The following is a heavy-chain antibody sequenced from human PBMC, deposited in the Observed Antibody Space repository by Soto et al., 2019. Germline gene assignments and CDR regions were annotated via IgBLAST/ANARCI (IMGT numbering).Heavy chain of an antibody. CDR1: GFTFSNAW. CDR2: IKSKTDGGTT. Sequence: PGGSLRLSCAASGFTFSNAWMNWVRQAPGKGLEWVGRIKSKTDGGTTDYAAPVKGRFTISRDDSKNTLYLQMNSLKTEDTAVYYCTTDRRAYCTNGVCFNYYYYVMDVWAQGTTVTVSS. D-gene: IGHD2-8*01. V-gene: IGHV3-15*07. CDR3: TTDRRAYCTNGVCFNYYYYVMDV. J-gene: IGHJ6*02.